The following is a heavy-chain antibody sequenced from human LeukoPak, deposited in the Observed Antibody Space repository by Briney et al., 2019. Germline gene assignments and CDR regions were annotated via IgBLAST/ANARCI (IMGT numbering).Heavy chain of an antibody. D-gene: IGHD3-10*01. J-gene: IGHJ4*02. CDR2: ISSNGGST. Sequence: PGGSLRLSCAASGFTFSSYAMHWVRQAPGKGLEYVSAISSNGGSTYYANSVKGRFTISRDNSKNTLYLQMNSLRAEDTAVYYCAKDPRSRSYSYYFDYWGQGTLVTVSS. CDR3: AKDPRSRSYSYYFDY. CDR1: GFTFSSYA. V-gene: IGHV3-64*01.